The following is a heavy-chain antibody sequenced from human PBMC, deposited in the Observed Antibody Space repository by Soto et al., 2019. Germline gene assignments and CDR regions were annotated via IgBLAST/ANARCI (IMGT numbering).Heavy chain of an antibody. V-gene: IGHV1-69*04. D-gene: IGHD3-16*02. CDR3: ASPYDYIWGSYRSSAFDI. J-gene: IGHJ3*02. CDR1: RGTFSSYA. CDR2: IIPILGIA. Sequence: GASVKVSCKASRGTFSSYAISWVRQAPGQGLEWMGRIIPILGIANYAQKFQGRVTITADKSTSTAYMELSSLRSEDTAVYYCASPYDYIWGSYRSSAFDIWGQGTMVTVS.